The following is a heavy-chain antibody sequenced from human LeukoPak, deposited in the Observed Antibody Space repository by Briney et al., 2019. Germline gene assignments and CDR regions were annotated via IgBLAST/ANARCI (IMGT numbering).Heavy chain of an antibody. V-gene: IGHV3-30-3*01. CDR2: ISYDGSNK. Sequence: GVPLRLSCAASGFTFWSYDMHWVRQAPGKGLEWVAIISYDGSNKYYADSVKGRFTISRDNSKNTLSLQMNSLRAEDTAVYYWTRERFDYFDYWGQGTLVTVSS. CDR1: GFTFWSYD. J-gene: IGHJ4*02. D-gene: IGHD3-3*01. CDR3: TRERFDYFDY.